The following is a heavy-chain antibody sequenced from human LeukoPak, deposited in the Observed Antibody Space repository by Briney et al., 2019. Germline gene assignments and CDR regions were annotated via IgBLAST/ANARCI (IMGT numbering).Heavy chain of an antibody. V-gene: IGHV3-30*03. CDR3: ARENYDYVWGSSRTLYYFDY. Sequence: GRSLRLSCAASGFTFSSYGMHWVRQAPGKGLEWVAVISYDGSNKYYADSVKGRFTISRDNAKNSLYLQMNSLRAEDTALYYCARENYDYVWGSSRTLYYFDYWGQGTLVTVSS. D-gene: IGHD3-16*01. CDR2: ISYDGSNK. J-gene: IGHJ4*02. CDR1: GFTFSSYG.